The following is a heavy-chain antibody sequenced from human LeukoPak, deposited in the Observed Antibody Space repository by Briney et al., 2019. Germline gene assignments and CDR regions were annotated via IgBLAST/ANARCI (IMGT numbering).Heavy chain of an antibody. CDR2: IWYDGSEK. J-gene: IGHJ4*02. D-gene: IGHD3-10*01. CDR1: GFNFNDSG. V-gene: IGHV3-33*08. CDR3: ARDGYYGSGRPFDY. Sequence: GRSLRLSCAASGFNFNDSGMHWVRQAPGKGLEWVAVIWYDGSEKYYADSVKCRLTISRDNSKNDLYLKMNSLRADDTAVYYCARDGYYGSGRPFDYWGQGALVSVSS.